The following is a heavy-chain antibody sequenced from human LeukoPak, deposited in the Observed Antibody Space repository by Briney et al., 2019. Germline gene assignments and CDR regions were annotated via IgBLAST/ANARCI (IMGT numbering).Heavy chain of an antibody. CDR3: ARLGTNGYYSYFDL. J-gene: IGHJ4*02. V-gene: IGHV5-51*01. CDR2: IYPGYSDT. CDR1: GYSFTSYW. D-gene: IGHD3-22*01. Sequence: GESLKISCKGSGYSFTSYWIAWVRQLPGTGLDWMGIIYPGYSDTRYSPSFQGQVTISADKSISTAYLQWSSLRVSDTAMYYCARLGTNGYYSYFDLWGQGTLVPVSS.